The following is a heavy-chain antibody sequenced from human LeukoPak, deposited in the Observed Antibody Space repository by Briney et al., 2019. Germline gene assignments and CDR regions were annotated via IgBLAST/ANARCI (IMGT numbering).Heavy chain of an antibody. J-gene: IGHJ1*01. CDR3: AQYSGNFAGFQH. CDR2: IYYSGST. V-gene: IGHV4-39*07. D-gene: IGHD1-26*01. CDR1: GGSISSSSYY. Sequence: SETLSLNCTVSGGSISSSSYYWGWIRQPPGKGLEWIGSIYYSGSTYYNPSLKSRVTISVDTSKNQFSLKLSSVTAADTAVYYCAQYSGNFAGFQHWGQGTLVTVSS.